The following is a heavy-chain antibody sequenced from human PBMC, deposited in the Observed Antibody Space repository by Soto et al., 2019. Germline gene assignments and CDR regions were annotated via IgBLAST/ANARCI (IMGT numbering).Heavy chain of an antibody. D-gene: IGHD3-16*01. CDR2: ISGSGVRT. J-gene: IGHJ4*02. Sequence: SGSAFSRYAMTWVRQTPGKALEWASSISGSGVRTYYSDSVRGRFTISRDNSKDRLYLEMNSVRAEDTAVYYCATPAYDYWGQGTLVTVSS. V-gene: IGHV3-23*01. CDR1: GSAFSRYA. CDR3: ATPAYDY.